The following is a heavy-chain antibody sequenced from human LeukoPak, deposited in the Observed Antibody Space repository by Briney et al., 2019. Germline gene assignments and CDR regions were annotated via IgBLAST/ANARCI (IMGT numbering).Heavy chain of an antibody. V-gene: IGHV4-34*12. CDR3: ARANPGRRGLKRDNQNWFDP. CDR2: TIHSGST. J-gene: IGHJ5*02. Sequence: SETLCLTCAVYGGSFRVYYWSCIRHPPGKGLERSGDTIHSGSTNYNPYLKSRVTISVDTSKNQFSLKLSSVTAADTAVYYCARANPGRRGLKRDNQNWFDPWGQGTLVTVSS. D-gene: IGHD1-1*01. CDR1: GGSFRVYY.